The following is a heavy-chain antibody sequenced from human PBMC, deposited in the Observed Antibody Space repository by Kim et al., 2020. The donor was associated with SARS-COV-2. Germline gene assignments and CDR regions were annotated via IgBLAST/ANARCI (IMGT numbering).Heavy chain of an antibody. CDR3: ARGGYYDSSGYYYRGNWFDP. CDR2: IYYSGST. CDR1: GGSISSYY. J-gene: IGHJ5*02. D-gene: IGHD3-22*01. V-gene: IGHV4-59*01. Sequence: SETLSLTCTVSGGSISSYYWSWIRQPPGKGLEWIGYIYYSGSTNYNPSLKSRVTISVDTSKNQFSLKLSSVTAADTAVYYCARGGYYDSSGYYYRGNWFDPWGQGTLVTVSS.